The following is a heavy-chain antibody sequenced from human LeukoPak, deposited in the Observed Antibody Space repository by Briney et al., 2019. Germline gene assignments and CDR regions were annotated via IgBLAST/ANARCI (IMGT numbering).Heavy chain of an antibody. CDR1: GYTFTSYG. CDR2: ISAYNGNT. CDR3: ARARGTTVTMGYYYYSRDV. J-gene: IGHJ6*02. D-gene: IGHD4-17*01. Sequence: ASVKASFKASGYTFTSYGISWVRQAPGQGLEWMGWISAYNGNTNYAQKLQGRVTMTTDTSTSTAYMELRSLRSDDTAVYYCARARGTTVTMGYYYYSRDVCGQGTTVTVSS. V-gene: IGHV1-18*01.